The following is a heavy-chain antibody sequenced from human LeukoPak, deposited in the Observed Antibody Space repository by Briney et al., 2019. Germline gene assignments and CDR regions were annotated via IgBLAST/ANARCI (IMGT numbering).Heavy chain of an antibody. J-gene: IGHJ4*02. CDR2: IYTSGST. Sequence: SQTLSLTCTVSGGSISSGSYYWSWIRQPAGKGLEWIGRIYTSGSTNYNPSLKSRVTISVDTSKNQFSLKLSSVTAADTAVYYCARTPDSSGYYFDYWGQGTLVTVSS. V-gene: IGHV4-61*02. CDR1: GGSISSGSYY. D-gene: IGHD3-22*01. CDR3: ARTPDSSGYYFDY.